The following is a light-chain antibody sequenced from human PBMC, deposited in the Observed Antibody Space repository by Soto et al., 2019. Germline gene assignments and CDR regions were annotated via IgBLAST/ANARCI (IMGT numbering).Light chain of an antibody. CDR1: ETVATN. V-gene: IGKV3-15*01. Sequence: VITQSPATLSVSPGETATHSCLVSETVATNLAWYQQKPGQAPRLLISGASTRAAGISDRFRGSGSGTEFTLTISSLRSEDSAIYYCQQYFEWPPMTFGQGTKVDI. J-gene: IGKJ1*01. CDR2: GAS. CDR3: QQYFEWPPMT.